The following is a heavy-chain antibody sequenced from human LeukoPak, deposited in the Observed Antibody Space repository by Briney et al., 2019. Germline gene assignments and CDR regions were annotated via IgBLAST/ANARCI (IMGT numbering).Heavy chain of an antibody. CDR2: ISAYDGSA. CDR3: AKGGTRGSWYHFDS. V-gene: IGHV3-23*01. J-gene: IGHJ4*02. CDR1: GFTVNKKD. D-gene: IGHD6-13*01. Sequence: GSLRLSCAASGFTVNKKDMSWVRQAPGKGLEWVSAISAYDGSAYYGDPVRGRFTISRDNSKSTLFLQMNSLRVEDTAVYYCAKGGTRGSWYHFDSWGQGTLVTVSS.